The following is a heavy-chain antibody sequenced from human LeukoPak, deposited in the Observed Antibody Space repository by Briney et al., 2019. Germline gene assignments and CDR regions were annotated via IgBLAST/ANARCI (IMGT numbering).Heavy chain of an antibody. J-gene: IGHJ4*02. V-gene: IGHV4-39*07. Sequence: PSETLSLTCTVSGGSISSSSYYWGWIRQPPGKGLEWIGSIYYSGSTYYNPSLKSRVTISVDTSKNQFSLKLSSVTAADTAVYYCAREITRHIVVVTAIPYYFDYWGQGTLVTVSS. CDR3: AREITRHIVVVTAIPYYFDY. CDR2: IYYSGST. CDR1: GGSISSSSYY. D-gene: IGHD2-21*02.